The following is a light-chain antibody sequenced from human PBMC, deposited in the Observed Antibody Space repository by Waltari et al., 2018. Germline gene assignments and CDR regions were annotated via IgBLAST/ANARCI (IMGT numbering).Light chain of an antibody. V-gene: IGKV1-39*01. J-gene: IGKJ1*01. Sequence: DIQMTQSPSSLSASVGDRVTITCRASQTVDKYLNWYQQKPGKAPKLLIYTASRLQSGVPSRFSGSGSGIDFTLTINSLQPEDFATYYCQQSYFAPWTFGQGTKVESK. CDR1: QTVDKY. CDR3: QQSYFAPWT. CDR2: TAS.